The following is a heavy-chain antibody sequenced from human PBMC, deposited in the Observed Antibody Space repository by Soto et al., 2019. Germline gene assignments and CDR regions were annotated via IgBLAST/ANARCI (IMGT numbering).Heavy chain of an antibody. J-gene: IGHJ4*02. Sequence: QVQLQESGPGLVKPSETLSLTCAVSGGSISSYYWSWIRQPPGKGLEWIGYFYYSGSTNYNPSLKSRVPISVDTSQNQFSLKLSSVTAADTAVYYCARGALTTYFDYWGQGTLVTVSS. CDR3: ARGALTTYFDY. V-gene: IGHV4-59*01. CDR2: FYYSGST. CDR1: GGSISSYY.